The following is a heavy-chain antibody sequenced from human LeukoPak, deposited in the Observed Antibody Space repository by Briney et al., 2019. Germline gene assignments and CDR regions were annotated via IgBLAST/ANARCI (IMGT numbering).Heavy chain of an antibody. CDR1: GFTFSSYG. D-gene: IGHD1-14*01. J-gene: IGHJ6*02. CDR2: IWYDGSNK. CDR3: ARVRNHRSRESYGMDV. Sequence: PGGSLRLSCAASGFTFSSYGMHWVRQAPGKGLEWVAVIWYDGSNKYYADSVKGRFTISRDNSKNTLYLQMNSLRAEDTAVYYCARVRNHRSRESYGMDVWGQGTTVTVSS. V-gene: IGHV3-33*01.